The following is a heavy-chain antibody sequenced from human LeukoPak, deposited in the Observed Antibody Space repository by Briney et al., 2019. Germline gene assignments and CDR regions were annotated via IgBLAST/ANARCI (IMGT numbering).Heavy chain of an antibody. D-gene: IGHD4-17*01. CDR2: INHSGST. CDR3: ARQGPTNWFDP. V-gene: IGHV4-34*01. CDR1: GGSFSGYY. Sequence: KSSETLSLTCAVYGGSFSGYYWSWIRQPPGKGLEWIGEINHSGSTNYNPSLKSRVTISVDTSKNQFSLKLSSVTAADTAVYYCARQGPTNWFDPWGQGTLVTVSS. J-gene: IGHJ5*02.